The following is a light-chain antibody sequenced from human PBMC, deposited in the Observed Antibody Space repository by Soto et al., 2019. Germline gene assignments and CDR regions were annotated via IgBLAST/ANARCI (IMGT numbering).Light chain of an antibody. V-gene: IGLV2-14*01. J-gene: IGLJ1*01. Sequence: QSALTQPASVSGSPGQSITISCTGSGSDIGAYNYVSWYQQHPGKAPKRLIHGVTRRPSGVSSRFSASKSAYTASLTISGLQAEDEAPYFCSSFTTSYFYVFGPGTKVTVL. CDR1: GSDIGAYNY. CDR3: SSFTTSYFYV. CDR2: GVT.